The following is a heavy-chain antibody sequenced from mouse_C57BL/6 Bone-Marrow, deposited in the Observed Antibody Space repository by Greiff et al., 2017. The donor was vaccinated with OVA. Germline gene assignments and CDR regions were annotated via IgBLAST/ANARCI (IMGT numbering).Heavy chain of an antibody. CDR3: ADAYYSNMFAY. CDR2: IDTANGTT. CDR1: GFNIKNTY. J-gene: IGHJ3*01. V-gene: IGHV14-3*01. Sequence: EVQLQQSVAELVRPGDSVTLSCTASGFNIKNTYMHWVTQRPEQGLEWIGRIDTANGTTKYAPKLQGQSTITADTSTNTAYLQLSSLTSEDTAIYYCADAYYSNMFAYCGQGALVTVSA. D-gene: IGHD2-5*01.